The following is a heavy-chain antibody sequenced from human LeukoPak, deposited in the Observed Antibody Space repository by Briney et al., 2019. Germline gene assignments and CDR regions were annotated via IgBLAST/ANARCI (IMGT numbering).Heavy chain of an antibody. CDR1: GFTFSSYA. J-gene: IGHJ3*02. CDR2: ISGNGGSI. CDR3: AKYTLVGPATYDAFHI. Sequence: GGSLRLSCAASGFTFSSYAMSWVRQAPGKGLEWVSSISGNGGSIYYADSVRGRFTISRDNFKNTLYLRMNSLRAEDTAVYYCAKYTLVGPATYDAFHIRGKGTMGTVS. V-gene: IGHV3-23*01. D-gene: IGHD2-2*01.